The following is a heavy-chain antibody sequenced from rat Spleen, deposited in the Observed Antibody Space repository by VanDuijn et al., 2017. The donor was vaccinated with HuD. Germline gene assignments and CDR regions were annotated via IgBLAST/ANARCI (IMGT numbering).Heavy chain of an antibody. V-gene: IGHV5S13*01. D-gene: IGHD4-3*01. J-gene: IGHJ2*01. Sequence: EVQLVESGGGLVQPGRSLKLSCAASGFTFSNYGMAWVRQTPTKGLEWVASISTGGSTYYPDSVKGRFTISRDNAKSTLYLQMNSLSSEDTATYYCTRVNSGYYFDYWGQGVMVTVSS. CDR2: ISTGGST. CDR3: TRVNSGYYFDY. CDR1: GFTFSNYG.